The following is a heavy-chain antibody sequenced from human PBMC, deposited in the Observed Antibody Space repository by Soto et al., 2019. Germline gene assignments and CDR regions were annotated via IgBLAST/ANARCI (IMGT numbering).Heavy chain of an antibody. CDR3: ARVGRYYDSSGYYPWGV. V-gene: IGHV1-18*01. D-gene: IGHD3-22*01. Sequence: ASVKVSCKASGYTFTSYAMHWVRQAPGQGLEWMGWISTYNGDTNYAQTFQGRVTMTTDTSTSTVHMEVRSLRSDDTAVYYCARVGRYYDSSGYYPWGVWGQGTTVTVSS. J-gene: IGHJ6*02. CDR2: ISTYNGDT. CDR1: GYTFTSYA.